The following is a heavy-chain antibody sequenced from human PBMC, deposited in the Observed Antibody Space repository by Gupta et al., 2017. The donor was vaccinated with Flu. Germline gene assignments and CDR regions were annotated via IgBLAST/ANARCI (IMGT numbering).Heavy chain of an antibody. V-gene: IGHV3-48*01. CDR1: GFTFRSYS. J-gene: IGHJ2*01. D-gene: IGHD3-22*01. CDR2: ITISNRTI. Sequence: EVQLVESGGGLVQPGGSLRLSCAASGFTFRSYSMNWVRQAPGKGLEWVSYITISNRTIYYADSVKGRFTISRDNAKNSLYLQMNSLRAEDTAVYYCARDRDYYDSSGYYYNWYFDLWGRGTLVTVSS. CDR3: ARDRDYYDSSGYYYNWYFDL.